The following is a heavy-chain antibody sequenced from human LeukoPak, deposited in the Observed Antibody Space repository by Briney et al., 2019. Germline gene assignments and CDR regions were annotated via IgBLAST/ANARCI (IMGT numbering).Heavy chain of an antibody. V-gene: IGHV4-61*02. D-gene: IGHD5-18*01. CDR3: ARTGGDTSMGLDY. CDR1: GGSISSGSYY. J-gene: IGHJ4*02. CDR2: IYTSGST. Sequence: SETLSLTCTVSGGSISSGSYYWSWIRQPAGKGLEWIGRIYTSGSTNYNPSLKSRVTISVDTSKNQISLKLNSVTAADTAVYYCARTGGDTSMGLDYWGQGTLVTVSS.